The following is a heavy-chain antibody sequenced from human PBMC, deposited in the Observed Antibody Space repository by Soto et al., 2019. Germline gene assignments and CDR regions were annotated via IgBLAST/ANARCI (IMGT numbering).Heavy chain of an antibody. V-gene: IGHV1-2*04. CDR1: GYTFTGYY. J-gene: IGHJ3*02. CDR2: INPNSGGT. D-gene: IGHD1-26*01. Sequence: KVSCKASGYTFTGYYMHWVRQAPGQGLEWMGWINPNSGGTNYAQKFQGWVTMTRDTSISTAYMELSRLRSDDTAVYYCARGYSGSYYVSRAFDIWGQGTMVTVSS. CDR3: ARGYSGSYYVSRAFDI.